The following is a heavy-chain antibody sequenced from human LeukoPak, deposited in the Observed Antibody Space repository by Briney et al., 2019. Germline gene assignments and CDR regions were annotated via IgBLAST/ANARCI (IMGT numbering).Heavy chain of an antibody. CDR3: ARVGYYYDSSGYYPDY. D-gene: IGHD3-22*01. V-gene: IGHV4-39*07. CDR1: GGSVRSSYYY. CDR2: IYDSGST. Sequence: SETLSLTCTVSGGSVRSSYYYWGWIRQPPGKGLEWIGSIYDSGSTYYNPSLKSRVTISVDTSKNQFSLKLSSVTAADTAVYYCARVGYYYDSSGYYPDYWGQGTLVTVSS. J-gene: IGHJ4*02.